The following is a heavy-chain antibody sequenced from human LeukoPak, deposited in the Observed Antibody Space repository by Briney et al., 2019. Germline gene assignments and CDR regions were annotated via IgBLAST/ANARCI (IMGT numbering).Heavy chain of an antibody. Sequence: SETLSLTCTVSDGSISYYYWSWIRQPPGKGLEWIGYIYYSGNTNYNPSLKSRVTISVDTSKNQFSLRLSSATAADTAVYYCARVQYDTSGYFYPLDFWGQGTLVTVSS. D-gene: IGHD3-22*01. J-gene: IGHJ4*02. CDR1: DGSISYYY. CDR3: ARVQYDTSGYFYPLDF. CDR2: IYYSGNT. V-gene: IGHV4-59*01.